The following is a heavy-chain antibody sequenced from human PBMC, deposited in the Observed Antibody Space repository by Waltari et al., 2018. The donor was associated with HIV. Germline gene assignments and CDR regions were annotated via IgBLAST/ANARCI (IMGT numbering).Heavy chain of an antibody. D-gene: IGHD2-15*01. CDR3: ATNIVVAATGTFDY. CDR1: GFTFSSYC. CDR2: IRYDGSKK. J-gene: IGHJ4*02. V-gene: IGHV3-30*02. Sequence: QVQLVVSVGGVVQPGGSLRLCCAASGFTFSSYCMHWVRQAPGKGLEWVTFIRYDGSKKHYADSVKGRFTISRDNSDNTLYLEMNSLRTEDTAVYYCATNIVVAATGTFDYWGQGTRVIVTA.